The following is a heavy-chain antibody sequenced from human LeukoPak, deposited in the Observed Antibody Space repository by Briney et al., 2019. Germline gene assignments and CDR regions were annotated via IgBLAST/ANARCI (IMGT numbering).Heavy chain of an antibody. D-gene: IGHD2-15*01. Sequence: GGSLRLSCAASGFTFTDYAMSWARQAPEKGLEWVSTISHNGGGTYYAESVKGRFTISRDNSKNTLFLQMNSLRAEDTAVYYCATEGGPPIERYWGQGTLVTVSS. CDR3: ATEGGPPIERY. CDR1: GFTFTDYA. J-gene: IGHJ4*02. CDR2: ISHNGGGT. V-gene: IGHV3-23*01.